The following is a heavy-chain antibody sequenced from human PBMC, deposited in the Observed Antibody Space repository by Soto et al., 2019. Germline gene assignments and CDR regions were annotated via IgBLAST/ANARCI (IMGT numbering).Heavy chain of an antibody. CDR3: ARGSSSWYWVYAFDI. V-gene: IGHV3-74*01. CDR1: GFTFSSYW. D-gene: IGHD6-13*01. Sequence: EVQLVESGGGVVKPGGSLRLSCAASGFTFSSYWMHWVRQAPGKGLVWVSRINSDGSSTSYADSVKGRFTISRDNAKNTLYLQMNSLRAEDTAVYYCARGSSSWYWVYAFDIWGQGTIVSVSS. CDR2: INSDGSST. J-gene: IGHJ3*02.